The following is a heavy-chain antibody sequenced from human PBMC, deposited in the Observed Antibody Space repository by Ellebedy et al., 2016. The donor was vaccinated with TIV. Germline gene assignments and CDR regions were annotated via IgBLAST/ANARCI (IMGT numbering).Heavy chain of an antibody. D-gene: IGHD1-14*01. CDR3: ARDGRHLDDYFYNSMDV. V-gene: IGHV3-30-3*01. CDR2: ISYEGSNK. J-gene: IGHJ6*02. CDR1: GFTFGSYA. Sequence: PGGSLRLSCAASGFTFGSYAMHWVRQAPGKGLEWVAHISYEGSNKHYAYAVKGRFTIPRDNSKNTLYLQMNSLRVEDTAVYYCARDGRHLDDYFYNSMDVWGQGTTVTVSS.